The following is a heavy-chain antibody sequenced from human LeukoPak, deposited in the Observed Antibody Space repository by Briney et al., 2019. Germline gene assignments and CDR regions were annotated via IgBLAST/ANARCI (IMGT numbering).Heavy chain of an antibody. CDR1: GFTFSSYN. D-gene: IGHD1-1*01. V-gene: IGHV3-21*01. J-gene: IGHJ4*02. CDR2: ISSSSTYI. CDR3: ARDQVPPVY. Sequence: GGSLRLSCAASGFTFSSYNINWVRQAPGKGLEWVSSISSSSTYIYYADSLKGRFTISRDNAKNSLYLQMNSLRAEDTAVYYCARDQVPPVYWGQGTLVTVSS.